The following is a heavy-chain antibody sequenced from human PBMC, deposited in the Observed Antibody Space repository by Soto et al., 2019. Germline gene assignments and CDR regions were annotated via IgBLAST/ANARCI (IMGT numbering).Heavy chain of an antibody. V-gene: IGHV3-9*01. J-gene: IGHJ4*02. CDR1: GFTFDDYG. D-gene: IGHD3-22*01. Sequence: DVELVESGGGLVQPGRSLRLSCAASGFTFDDYGMHWVRQAPGKGLEWVSGISWNSNNIGYADSVKGRFIISRDNAENSLYLQMNSLREEDTALYYCAKDRRIASIGYYGFFDSWGQGTLVTVSS. CDR3: AKDRRIASIGYYGFFDS. CDR2: ISWNSNNI.